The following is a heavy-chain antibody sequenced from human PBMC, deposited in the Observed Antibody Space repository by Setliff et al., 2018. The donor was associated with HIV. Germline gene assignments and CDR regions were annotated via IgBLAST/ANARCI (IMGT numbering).Heavy chain of an antibody. CDR2: IWYDGSNK. CDR3: ASAGGGNSGTRWFDY. V-gene: IGHV3-33*03. D-gene: IGHD2-21*02. J-gene: IGHJ4*02. CDR1: GFTFSSYG. Sequence: GGSLRLSCAASGFTFSSYGMHWVRQAPGKGLEWVAVIWYDGSNKYYADSVKGRFTISRDHATSALYLQMDSLRAEDTAVYYCASAGGGNSGTRWFDYWGQGALVTVSS.